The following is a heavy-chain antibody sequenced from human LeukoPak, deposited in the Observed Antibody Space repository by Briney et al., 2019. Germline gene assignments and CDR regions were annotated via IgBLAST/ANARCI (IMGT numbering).Heavy chain of an antibody. D-gene: IGHD2-21*01. CDR2: IYYTGST. V-gene: IGHV4-39*01. CDR3: ARRDYSRTAFDP. Sequence: PSETLSLTCTVSGGSISSSSYYWGWIRQPPGRGLEWIGSIYYTGSTYYNPSLKSRVTISVDTSKNQFSLKLSSVTAADTAVYYCARRDYSRTAFDPWGQGTPVTVSS. CDR1: GGSISSSSYY. J-gene: IGHJ5*02.